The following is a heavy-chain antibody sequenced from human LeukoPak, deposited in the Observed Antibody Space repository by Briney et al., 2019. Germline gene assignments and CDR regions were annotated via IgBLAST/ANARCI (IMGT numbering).Heavy chain of an antibody. CDR3: ARRQQTGGDNGLHNWFDP. Sequence: PSETLSLTCTVSDGSSSSSSWNWIRQPPGKGLEWIGYIYYSGSTKYNPSLESRVTISVDTSKNQISLNMWSVTAADTAIYYCARRQQTGGDNGLHNWFDPWGQGILVTVSS. CDR1: DGSSSSSS. D-gene: IGHD5-24*01. J-gene: IGHJ5*02. CDR2: IYYSGST. V-gene: IGHV4-59*08.